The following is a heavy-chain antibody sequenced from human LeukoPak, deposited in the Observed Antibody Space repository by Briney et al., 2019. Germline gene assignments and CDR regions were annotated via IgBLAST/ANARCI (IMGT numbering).Heavy chain of an antibody. Sequence: ASVTVSCKASGYTFTSYGITWVRHARGQGLEWMGWISAYNGNTNYAQKLQGRVTMTTDTSTSTAYLDLRSLRSDDTAVYYCARAEQYQLLLHWGQGTLVTVSS. CDR3: ARAEQYQLLLH. J-gene: IGHJ4*02. CDR1: GYTFTSYG. V-gene: IGHV1-18*01. D-gene: IGHD2-2*01. CDR2: ISAYNGNT.